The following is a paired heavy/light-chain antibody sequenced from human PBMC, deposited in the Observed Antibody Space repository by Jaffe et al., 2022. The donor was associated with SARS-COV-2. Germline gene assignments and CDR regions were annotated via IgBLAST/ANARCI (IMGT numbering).Light chain of an antibody. CDR1: QSVNSN. CDR3: QQYNDWPPYT. V-gene: IGKV3-15*01. Sequence: EIVMTQSPATLSVSPGERATLSCRASQSVNSNLAWYQQKAGQAPRVLIYGASTRATGIAARFSGSGSGTEFTLTISSLQSEDFAVYYCQQYNDWPPYTFGQGTKVEIK. J-gene: IGKJ2*01. CDR2: GAS.
Heavy chain of an antibody. CDR2: IHQHGSEK. Sequence: EVQLVESGGGLVQPGGSLRLSCAASGFTFSNYWMSWVRQAPGKGLEWVATIHQHGSEKFYVDSVKGRFTISRDNAENSLYLQLNRLRADDTAVYYCASFSASYYFFEWWGQGTLVTVSS. V-gene: IGHV3-7*03. J-gene: IGHJ4*02. D-gene: IGHD3-10*01. CDR3: ASFSASYYFFEW. CDR1: GFTFSNYW.